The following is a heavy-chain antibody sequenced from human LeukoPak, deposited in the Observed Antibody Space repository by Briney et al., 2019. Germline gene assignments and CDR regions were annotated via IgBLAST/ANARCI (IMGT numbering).Heavy chain of an antibody. Sequence: PSETLSLTCTVSGGSISSSSYYWAWIRQPPGTGLEWIGSIYSSGSTYYNPSLNSRVTISVDTSKNQFSLNLSSVTAADTAVYYCARQRFLEWLSESYYFDYWGQGTLVTVSS. CDR1: GGSISSSSYY. CDR2: IYSSGST. V-gene: IGHV4-39*01. J-gene: IGHJ4*02. D-gene: IGHD3-3*01. CDR3: ARQRFLEWLSESYYFDY.